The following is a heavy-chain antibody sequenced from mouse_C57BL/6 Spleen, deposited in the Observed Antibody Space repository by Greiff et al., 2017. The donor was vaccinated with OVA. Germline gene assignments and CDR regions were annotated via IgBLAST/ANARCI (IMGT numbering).Heavy chain of an antibody. J-gene: IGHJ4*01. D-gene: IGHD1-1*01. CDR3: ARGEAHYYGSSYDAMDY. V-gene: IGHV5-4*01. Sequence: EVQGVESGGGLVKPGGSLKLSCAASGFTFSSYAMSWVRQTPEKRLEWVATISDGGSYTYYPDNVKGRFTISRDNAKNNLYLQMSHLKSEDTAMYYCARGEAHYYGSSYDAMDYWGQGTSVTVSS. CDR2: ISDGGSYT. CDR1: GFTFSSYA.